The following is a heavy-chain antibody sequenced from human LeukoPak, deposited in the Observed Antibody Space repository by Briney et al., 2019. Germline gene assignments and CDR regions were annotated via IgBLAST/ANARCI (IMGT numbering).Heavy chain of an antibody. J-gene: IGHJ5*02. Sequence: GQSLRLSSAASEFTSSSYSMGWVRQAPGNGQEWDSYISSTASSISNADSVKDRFTISRDNAKNSLYLQMNSLRAEATAVYYCARDVTYHGGDWFDPWGQGTLVTVSS. CDR2: ISSTASSI. V-gene: IGHV3-48*04. CDR3: ARDVTYHGGDWFDP. CDR1: EFTSSSYS. D-gene: IGHD4-23*01.